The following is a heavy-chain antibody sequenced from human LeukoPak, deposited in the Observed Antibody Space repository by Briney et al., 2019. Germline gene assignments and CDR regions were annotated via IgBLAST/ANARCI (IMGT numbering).Heavy chain of an antibody. CDR1: GFTYSNYW. Sequence: GGSLRLSCAASGFTYSNYWMHWVRQTPGKGLVWVSRINSDASSTSYADSVKGRFTISRDRAKNTLYLQMNGLRADDTAVYYCAPSLYSGTKLDYWGQGTLVTVSS. V-gene: IGHV3-74*01. CDR2: INSDASST. D-gene: IGHD1-26*01. J-gene: IGHJ4*02. CDR3: APSLYSGTKLDY.